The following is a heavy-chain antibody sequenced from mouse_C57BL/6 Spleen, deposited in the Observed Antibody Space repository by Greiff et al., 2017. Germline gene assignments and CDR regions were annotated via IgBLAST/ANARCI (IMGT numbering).Heavy chain of an antibody. D-gene: IGHD2-1*01. CDR2: IWSGGST. CDR1: GFSLTSYG. Sequence: QVQLQQSGPGLVQPSQSLSITCTVSGFSLTSYGVHWVRQSPGKGLEWLGVIWSGGSTDYNAAFISRLSISKDNSKSQVFFKMNSLQADDTAIYYCARGQGDGNWYFDVWGTGTTVTVSS. CDR3: ARGQGDGNWYFDV. J-gene: IGHJ1*03. V-gene: IGHV2-2*01.